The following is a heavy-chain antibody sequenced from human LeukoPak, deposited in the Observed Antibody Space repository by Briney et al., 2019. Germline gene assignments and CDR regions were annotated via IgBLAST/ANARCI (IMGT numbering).Heavy chain of an antibody. CDR3: ARDRGSSSDSDPYITLNWFDP. CDR1: GFTFSRYA. Sequence: KAGGSLRLSCAASGFTFSRYAMNWVRQAPGKGLEWVSSISSSSSYIYYADSVKGRFTISRDNAKNSLYLQMNSLRAEDTAVYYCARDRGSSSDSDPYITLNWFDPWGQGTLVTVSS. V-gene: IGHV3-21*01. J-gene: IGHJ5*02. D-gene: IGHD6-6*01. CDR2: ISSSSSYI.